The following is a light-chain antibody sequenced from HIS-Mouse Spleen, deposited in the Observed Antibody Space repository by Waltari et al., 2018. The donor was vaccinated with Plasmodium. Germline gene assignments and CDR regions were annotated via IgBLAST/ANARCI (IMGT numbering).Light chain of an antibody. CDR1: ALPKKY. Sequence: SYELTQPPSVSVSPGQPARITCSGDALPKKYAYWYQQKSGQAPVLVIYEDSKRPSGIPDRVSGSSSGTMATLTISGAQVEDEADYYCYSTDSSGNHRVFGGGTKLTVL. V-gene: IGLV3-10*01. CDR2: EDS. J-gene: IGLJ3*02. CDR3: YSTDSSGNHRV.